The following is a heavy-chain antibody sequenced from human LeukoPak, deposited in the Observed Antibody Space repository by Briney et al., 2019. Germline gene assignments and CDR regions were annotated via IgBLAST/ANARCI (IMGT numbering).Heavy chain of an antibody. J-gene: IGHJ4*02. CDR2: ISGSGDST. Sequence: GGSLRLSCAASGFTFSSYAMSWVRQAPGKGLEWVSAISGSGDSTYYGDSVKGRFTISRDNAKNSLYLQMNSLRAEDTAVYYCARDDSSGYLFDYWGQGTLVTVSS. V-gene: IGHV3-23*01. CDR1: GFTFSSYA. CDR3: ARDDSSGYLFDY. D-gene: IGHD3-22*01.